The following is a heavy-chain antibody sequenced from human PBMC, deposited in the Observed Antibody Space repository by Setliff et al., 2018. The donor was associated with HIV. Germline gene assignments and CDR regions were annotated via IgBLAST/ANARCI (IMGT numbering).Heavy chain of an antibody. J-gene: IGHJ6*04. D-gene: IGHD1-20*01. Sequence: PGGSLRLSCTASGFTFGDYGMSWVRQAPGKGLEWLSVIYSGSGDTDYADSVKGRFTISRDNSKDTLYLQMNSLRAEDSGVYYCANDEVGFPPITSILVIVRLWGKGTTVTVSS. CDR2: IYSGSGDT. V-gene: IGHV3-NL1*01. CDR1: GFTFGDYG. CDR3: ANDEVGFPPITSILVIVRL.